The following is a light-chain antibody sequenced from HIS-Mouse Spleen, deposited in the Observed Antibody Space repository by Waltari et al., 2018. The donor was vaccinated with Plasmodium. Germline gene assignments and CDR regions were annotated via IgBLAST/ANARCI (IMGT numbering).Light chain of an antibody. J-gene: IGLJ3*02. CDR3: YSTDSSGNHRV. CDR2: EES. Sequence: SYELTQPPSVSVSPGQTARITCSGDALPKKYAYWYQQKSGQAPVLVIYEESKRPSGIPGRFSGSSSGTIATLTISGAQVEDEADYYCYSTDSSGNHRVFGGGTKLTVL. V-gene: IGLV3-10*01. CDR1: ALPKKY.